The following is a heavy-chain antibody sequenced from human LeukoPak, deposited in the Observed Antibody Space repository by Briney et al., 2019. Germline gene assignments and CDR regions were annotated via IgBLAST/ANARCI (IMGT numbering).Heavy chain of an antibody. CDR3: TRGAGWLIDY. CDR2: FYNSGSS. CDR1: GGSISDYY. J-gene: IGHJ4*02. D-gene: IGHD3-16*01. Sequence: SETLSLTCTVSGGSISDYYREWIWQPPGKGLEWIGYFYNSGSSTYNPSLKSRVTISVDTSKEQFSLKVNSVTAADTAVYYCTRGAGWLIDYWGQGILVTVSS. V-gene: IGHV4-59*01.